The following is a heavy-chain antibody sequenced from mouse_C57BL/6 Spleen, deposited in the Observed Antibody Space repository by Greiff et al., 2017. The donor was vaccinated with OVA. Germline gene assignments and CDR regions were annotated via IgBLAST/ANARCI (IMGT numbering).Heavy chain of an antibody. D-gene: IGHD1-1*01. V-gene: IGHV1-64*01. J-gene: IGHJ2*01. CDR1: GYTFTSYW. CDR2: IHPNSGST. CDR3: ASPYYGSSFCDY. Sequence: QVQLKQPGAELVKPGASVKLSCKASGYTFTSYWMHWVKQRPGQGLEWIGMIHPNSGSTNYNEKFKSKATLTVDKSSSTAYMQLSSLTSEDSAVYYCASPYYGSSFCDYWGQGTTLTVSS.